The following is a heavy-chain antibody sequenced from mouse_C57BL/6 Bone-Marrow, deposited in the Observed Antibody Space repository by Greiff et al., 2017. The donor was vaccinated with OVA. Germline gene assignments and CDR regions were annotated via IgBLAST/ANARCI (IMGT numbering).Heavy chain of an antibody. CDR3: ARNPLTTVVAYYFDY. J-gene: IGHJ2*01. D-gene: IGHD1-1*01. CDR1: GYAFSSSW. CDR2: IYPGDGDT. Sequence: QVQLQQSGPELVKPGASVKISCKASGYAFSSSWMNWVKQRPGKGLEWIGRIYPGDGDTNYNGKFKGKATLTADKSSSTAYMQLSSLTSEDSAVYFCARNPLTTVVAYYFDYWGQGTTLTVSS. V-gene: IGHV1-82*01.